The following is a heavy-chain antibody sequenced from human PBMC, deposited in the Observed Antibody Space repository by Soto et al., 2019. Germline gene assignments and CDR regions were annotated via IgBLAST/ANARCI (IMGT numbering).Heavy chain of an antibody. CDR3: ARTSGVGGAGNDFDI. J-gene: IGHJ3*02. CDR2: MNPNSCNT. V-gene: IGHV1-8*02. Sequence: ASVKVSCKASGYTFTSYDINWVRQATGQGLEWMGWMNPNSCNTGYAQKFQGRVTMTRNTSISTAYMELSSLRSEDAAVYYGARTSGVGGAGNDFDIWGQGTMVTVSS. CDR1: GYTFTSYD. D-gene: IGHD6-19*01.